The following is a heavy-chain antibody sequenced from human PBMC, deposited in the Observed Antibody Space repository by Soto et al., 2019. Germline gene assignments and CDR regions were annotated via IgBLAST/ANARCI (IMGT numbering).Heavy chain of an antibody. V-gene: IGHV1-3*01. J-gene: IGHJ6*02. D-gene: IGHD2-15*01. Sequence: ASVKVSCKASGYTFTSYAMHWVRQAPGQRLEWMGWINAGNGNTKYSQKFQGRVTITRDTSASTAYMELSSLRSEDTAVYYCAVVKPLGYCSGGSCSREVYYYYGMDVWGQGTTVTVSS. CDR2: INAGNGNT. CDR3: AVVKPLGYCSGGSCSREVYYYYGMDV. CDR1: GYTFTSYA.